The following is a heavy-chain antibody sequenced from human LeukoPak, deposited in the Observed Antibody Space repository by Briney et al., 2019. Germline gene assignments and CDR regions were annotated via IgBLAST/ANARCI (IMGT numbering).Heavy chain of an antibody. D-gene: IGHD3-22*01. CDR2: IYTSGST. Sequence: LXLTCTVSGGSISSGSYYWCWIRQPAGKGLEWIGRIYTSGSTNYNPSLKSRVTISVDTSKNQFSLKLSSVTAADTAVYHCARSPATYYYDSSGYYYVSFQHWGQGTLVTVSS. V-gene: IGHV4-61*02. J-gene: IGHJ1*01. CDR3: ARSPATYYYDSSGYYYVSFQH. CDR1: GGSISSGSYY.